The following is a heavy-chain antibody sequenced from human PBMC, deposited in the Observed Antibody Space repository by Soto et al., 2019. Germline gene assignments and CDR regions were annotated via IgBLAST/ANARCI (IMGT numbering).Heavy chain of an antibody. CDR2: IYYSGST. CDR1: GGSISSGGYY. V-gene: IGHV4-31*03. CDR3: AIGDGVCSSTSCYRPPYWYFDL. J-gene: IGHJ2*01. Sequence: QVQLQESGPGLVKPSQTLSLTCTVSGGSISSGGYYWSWIRQHPGKGLEWIGYIYYSGSTYYNPFLKSRVTLSVHTSKNLFSLKLSSVTAAYTAVYYCAIGDGVCSSTSCYRPPYWYFDLWGRGTLVTFSS. D-gene: IGHD2-2*01.